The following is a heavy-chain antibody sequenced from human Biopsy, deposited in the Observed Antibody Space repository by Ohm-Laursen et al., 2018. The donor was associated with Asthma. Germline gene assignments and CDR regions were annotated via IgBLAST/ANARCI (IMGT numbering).Heavy chain of an antibody. CDR3: ARAPEYTAYYSY. J-gene: IGHJ4*02. CDR2: ISGSGTPI. D-gene: IGHD3-9*01. CDR1: GFVFSQCG. Sequence: GSLRLSCAASGFVFSQCGMHWVRQAPGRGLEWVSAISGSGTPIYYANSVKGRFTISRDNSKNTLYLQMNSLRAEDTAVYYCARAPEYTAYYSYWGQGTLVTVSS. V-gene: IGHV3-23*01.